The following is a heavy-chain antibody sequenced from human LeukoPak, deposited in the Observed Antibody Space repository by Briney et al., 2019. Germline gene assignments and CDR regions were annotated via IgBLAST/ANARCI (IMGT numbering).Heavy chain of an antibody. CDR3: TTGPDDIVVVPADEIGIRALGY. Sequence: PGGSLRLSCTASGFTFSSYWMSWVRQAPGKGLEWVANIKQDGSEKYHVDSVKGRFTISRDNAKNSLYLQMNSLKTEDTAVYYCTTGPDDIVVVPADEIGIRALGYWGQGTLVTVSS. D-gene: IGHD2-2*01. CDR1: GFTFSSYW. V-gene: IGHV3-7*03. CDR2: IKQDGSEK. J-gene: IGHJ4*02.